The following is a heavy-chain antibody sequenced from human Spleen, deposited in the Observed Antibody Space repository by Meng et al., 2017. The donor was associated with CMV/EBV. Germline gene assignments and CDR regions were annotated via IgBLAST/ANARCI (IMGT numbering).Heavy chain of an antibody. D-gene: IGHD1-1*01. CDR1: GYMFISFG. CDR2: ISTYNRNT. CDR3: ARRYQWKPEYSSDY. Sequence: ASVKVSCKASGYMFISFGITWVRQAPGQGLEWMGWISTYNRNTYYAQNFQGRVTMTTDTSTRTAYMELSSLTSDDTAVYYCARRYQWKPEYSSDYWGQGTLVTVSS. J-gene: IGHJ4*02. V-gene: IGHV1-18*01.